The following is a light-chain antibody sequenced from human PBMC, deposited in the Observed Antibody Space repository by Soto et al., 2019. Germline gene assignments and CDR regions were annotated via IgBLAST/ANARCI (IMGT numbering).Light chain of an antibody. CDR3: QRYNNWLLT. CDR1: QNIRSS. V-gene: IGKV3-15*01. Sequence: EVVIKQSPASLSASPGDRVTLSCRASQNIRSSLAWYQQRPVQAPRLLIYDASTRATGIPPRFSGGRSGTEFTLTISSLQSEDFVVYYCQRYNNWLLTFGEGTRLEI. J-gene: IGKJ5*01. CDR2: DAS.